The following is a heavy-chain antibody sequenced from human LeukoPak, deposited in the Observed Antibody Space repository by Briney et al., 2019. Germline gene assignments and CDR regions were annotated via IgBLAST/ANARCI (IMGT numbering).Heavy chain of an antibody. V-gene: IGHV4-59*01. J-gene: IGHJ6*03. CDR1: GASISSDY. Sequence: SGTLSLTCTVSGASISSDYWSWIRQPPGKGLEWIGYIYYSGSTNYNPSLKSRVTISVDTSKNQFSLKLSSVTAADTAVYYCASGQYYYGSGSHRYYYYYYMDVWGKGTTVTVSS. CDR2: IYYSGST. D-gene: IGHD3-10*01. CDR3: ASGQYYYGSGSHRYYYYYYMDV.